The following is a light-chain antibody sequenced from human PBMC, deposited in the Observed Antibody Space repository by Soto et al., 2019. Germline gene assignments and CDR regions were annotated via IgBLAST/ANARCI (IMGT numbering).Light chain of an antibody. CDR3: QQYYSVPFT. CDR2: WAS. Sequence: DIVMTQSPDSLAVSLGERATINCRSSQSVLFSGNNKNQLAWYQQKPGHPPKLLISWASSRGSGVPDRFSGSGSGTDFTLTISSLQTEDMAVYYCQQYYSVPFTFGPGTKVDIK. J-gene: IGKJ3*01. CDR1: QSVLFSGNNKNQ. V-gene: IGKV4-1*01.